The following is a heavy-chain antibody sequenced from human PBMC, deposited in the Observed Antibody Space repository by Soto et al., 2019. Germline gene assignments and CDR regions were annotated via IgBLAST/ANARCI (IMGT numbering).Heavy chain of an antibody. J-gene: IGHJ4*02. Sequence: QVQLVESGGGVVQPGRSQRLSCTASGFTFSSYGMHWVRQAPGKGLEWVAFIWHDGSNSYYVDSVKGRFTISRDNSKNTLYLQMNSLRAEDTAVYYCAKPGYDYWSGYYHPFDYWGQGTLVTVYS. V-gene: IGHV3-33*06. D-gene: IGHD3-3*01. CDR1: GFTFSSYG. CDR3: AKPGYDYWSGYYHPFDY. CDR2: IWHDGSNS.